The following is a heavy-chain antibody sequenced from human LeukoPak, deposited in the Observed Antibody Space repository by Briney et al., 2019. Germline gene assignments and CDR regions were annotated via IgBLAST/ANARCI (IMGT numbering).Heavy chain of an antibody. CDR1: GGSISSGDYY. V-gene: IGHV4-30-4*01. J-gene: IGHJ2*01. D-gene: IGHD3-3*01. Sequence: SETLSLTCTVSGGSISSGDYYWSWIRQPPGKGLEWIGYIYYSGSTYYNPSLKSRVTISVDTSKNQFSLKLSSVTAADTAVYYCARDSRGRRFWSASWYFDLWGRGTLVTVSS. CDR2: IYYSGST. CDR3: ARDSRGRRFWSASWYFDL.